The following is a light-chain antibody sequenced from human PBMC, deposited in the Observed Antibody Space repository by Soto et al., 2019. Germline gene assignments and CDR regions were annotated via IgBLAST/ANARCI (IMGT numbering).Light chain of an antibody. J-gene: IGKJ1*01. V-gene: IGKV3D-20*02. Sequence: IVLTQRQGTLPSSPVERAIISCMPSQSVSSRYLAWYQQKPGQAPRLLIYGAPSRATRIPARFRGSGSGTDFTLTISSLEPEDSAVYYSQQRSNWPQTFGQGTKVDIK. CDR3: QQRSNWPQT. CDR2: GAP. CDR1: QSVSSRY.